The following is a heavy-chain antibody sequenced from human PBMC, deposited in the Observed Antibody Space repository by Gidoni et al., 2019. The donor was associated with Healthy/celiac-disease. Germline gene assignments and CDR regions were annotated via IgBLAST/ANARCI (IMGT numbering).Heavy chain of an antibody. D-gene: IGHD4-4*01. J-gene: IGHJ5*02. Sequence: QVQLVQSGAEVKKPGVSVKVSCQVSGYTLTELSMHWVRQAPGKGLEWMGGFDPEEGETIYAQKFQGRVTMTEDTSTDTAYMELSSLRSEDTAVYDCATELDYSNYAGWFDPWGQGTLVTVSS. CDR2: FDPEEGET. CDR1: GYTLTELS. V-gene: IGHV1-24*01. CDR3: ATELDYSNYAGWFDP.